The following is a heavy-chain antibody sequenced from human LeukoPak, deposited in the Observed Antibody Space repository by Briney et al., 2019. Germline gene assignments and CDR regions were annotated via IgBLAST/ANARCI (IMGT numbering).Heavy chain of an antibody. CDR1: GYTLTELS. CDR2: FDPEDGET. V-gene: IGHV1-24*01. D-gene: IGHD3-3*01. CDR3: ARGIFGMVINAFDI. J-gene: IGHJ3*02. Sequence: ASVKVSCKVSGYTLTELSMHWVRQAPGKGLEWMGGFDPEDGETIYAQKFQGRVTMTEDTSTDTAYMELSSLRSEDTAVYYCARGIFGMVINAFDIWGQGTMVTVAS.